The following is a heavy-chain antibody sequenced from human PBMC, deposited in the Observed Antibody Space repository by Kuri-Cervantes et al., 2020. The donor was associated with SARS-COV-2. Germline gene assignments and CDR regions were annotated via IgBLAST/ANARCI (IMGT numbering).Heavy chain of an antibody. D-gene: IGHD2-21*01. CDR2: ISQSSDAI. V-gene: IGHV3-48*04. CDR1: GLTFSNHN. J-gene: IGHJ6*03. Sequence: ETLSLTCAASGLTFSNHNMNWVRQAPGKGLEWLSYISQSSDAIYHADSVKGRFTISRDSAKNSVYLQMNSLRGEDTAVYYCARVAGEGPIYYYYMDVWGKGTTVTVSS. CDR3: ARVAGEGPIYYYYMDV.